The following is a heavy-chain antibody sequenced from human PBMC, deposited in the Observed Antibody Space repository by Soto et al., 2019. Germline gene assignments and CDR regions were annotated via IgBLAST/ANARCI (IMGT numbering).Heavy chain of an antibody. CDR2: INSDGST. V-gene: IGHV3-53*01. CDR1: GFLVNSAY. J-gene: IGHJ4*02. D-gene: IGHD5-18*01. CDR3: ARGGYSFAWGY. Sequence: EVHLVESGGGLIPPGGSLRLSCAASGFLVNSAYMTWVRQAPGKGLEWLSMINSDGSTLYAESVKGRFTISRDNSKDRVELQMKSLRAEDTAMYYFARGGYSFAWGYWGQGTLVIVTS.